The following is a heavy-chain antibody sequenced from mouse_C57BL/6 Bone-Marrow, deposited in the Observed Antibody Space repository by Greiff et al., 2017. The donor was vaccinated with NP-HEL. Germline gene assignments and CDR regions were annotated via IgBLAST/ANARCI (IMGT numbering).Heavy chain of an antibody. Sequence: EVQVVESGEGLVKPGGSLKLSCAASGFTFSSYAMSWVRQTPEQRLEWVAYISSGGDYIYYADTVTGRFIISRDNARNTLYLQMSSLKSEDTAMYYCTRVITTVVDWYFDVWGTGTTVTVSS. CDR3: TRVITTVVDWYFDV. CDR2: ISSGGDYI. V-gene: IGHV5-9-1*02. D-gene: IGHD1-1*01. J-gene: IGHJ1*03. CDR1: GFTFSSYA.